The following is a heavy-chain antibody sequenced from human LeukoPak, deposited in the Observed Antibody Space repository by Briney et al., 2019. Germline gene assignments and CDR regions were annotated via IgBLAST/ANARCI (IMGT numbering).Heavy chain of an antibody. CDR3: ARDFRSGRTFDY. CDR1: GFTFSSYS. CDR2: ISSSSSYI. Sequence: GGSLRLSCAASGFTFSSYSMNWVRQAPGKGLEWVSSISSSSSYIYYADSVKGRSTISRDNAKNSLYLQMDSLRAEDTAVYYCARDFRSGRTFDYWGQGTLVTVSS. J-gene: IGHJ4*02. D-gene: IGHD2-15*01. V-gene: IGHV3-21*01.